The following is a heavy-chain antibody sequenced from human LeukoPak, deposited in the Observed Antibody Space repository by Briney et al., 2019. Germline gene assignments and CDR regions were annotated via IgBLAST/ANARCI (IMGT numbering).Heavy chain of an antibody. Sequence: SETLSLTCTVSGGSISSSGYYWGWIRQPPGKGLEWIGSMYHSGSTYYNPSLKSRVTISVDTSKNQFSLKVSSVTAADTAVYYCARHRGYSNGYVDYWGQGTLVTVSS. V-gene: IGHV4-39*01. CDR1: GGSISSSGYY. CDR2: MYHSGST. D-gene: IGHD5-18*01. J-gene: IGHJ4*02. CDR3: ARHRGYSNGYVDY.